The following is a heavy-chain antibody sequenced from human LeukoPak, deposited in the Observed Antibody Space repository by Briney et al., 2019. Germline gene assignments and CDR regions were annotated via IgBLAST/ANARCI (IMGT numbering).Heavy chain of an antibody. CDR3: ARARQRATGSYSALDS. D-gene: IGHD1-26*01. Sequence: ASVKVSCKASGYTFTSYDINWVRQATGQGLEWMGWMNPNSGNTGYAQKFQGRVTMTRNTSISTAYMELSSLRSEDTAVYYCARARQRATGSYSALDSWGQGTLVTVSS. V-gene: IGHV1-8*01. CDR1: GYTFTSYD. CDR2: MNPNSGNT. J-gene: IGHJ4*02.